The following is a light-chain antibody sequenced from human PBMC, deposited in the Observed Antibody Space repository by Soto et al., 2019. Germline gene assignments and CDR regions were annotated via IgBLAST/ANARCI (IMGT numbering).Light chain of an antibody. CDR1: SSNIGNNY. Sequence: QSVLTQPPSASAAPGQKVTISCSGSSSNIGNNYVSWYQQLPGTAPKLLIYDNNQRPSGIPDRFSGSKSGTSATLGITGLRTGDEADYYCGTWDSSLSAVVFGGGTKLTVL. J-gene: IGLJ2*01. V-gene: IGLV1-51*01. CDR3: GTWDSSLSAVV. CDR2: DNN.